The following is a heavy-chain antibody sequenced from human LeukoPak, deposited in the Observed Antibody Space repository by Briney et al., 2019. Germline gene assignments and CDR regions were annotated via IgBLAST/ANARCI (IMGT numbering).Heavy chain of an antibody. CDR1: GGSISSSSYY. CDR2: IYYSGST. J-gene: IGHJ4*02. Sequence: SETLSLTCTVSGGSISSSSYYWGWIRQPPGKGLQWIGSIYYSGSTYYNPSLKSRVTISVDTSKNQFSLKLSSVTAADTAVYYCARLSQKATMVRGVYYFDYWGQGTLVTVSS. D-gene: IGHD3-10*01. CDR3: ARLSQKATMVRGVYYFDY. V-gene: IGHV4-39*01.